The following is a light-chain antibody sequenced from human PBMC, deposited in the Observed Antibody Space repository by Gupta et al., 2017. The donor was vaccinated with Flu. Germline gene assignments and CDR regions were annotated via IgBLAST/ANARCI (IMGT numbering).Light chain of an antibody. Sequence: ATLFLSPGERATLSCRTSQSVGRYLAWYQQKPGRTPRLLIYAASNRATGIPARFSASGSGTDFTLTISSREPEDFAVYYCQQRSNWPSITFGQGTRLEIK. V-gene: IGKV3-11*01. CDR1: QSVGRY. CDR3: QQRSNWPSIT. J-gene: IGKJ5*01. CDR2: AAS.